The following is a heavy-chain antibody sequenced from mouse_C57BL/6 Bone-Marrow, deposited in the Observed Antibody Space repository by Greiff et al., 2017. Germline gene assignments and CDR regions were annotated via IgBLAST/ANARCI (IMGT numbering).Heavy chain of an antibody. CDR2: WNNDHY. CDR1: ISLSTSGMGL. J-gene: IGHJ2*01. Sequence: QVTLKVSGPGILQPSQTLSLACPFSGISLSTSGMGLSWHRKPSGQALEWLASSWNNDHYYKQSVKGRLTISKETSNNQIFLKLTSMDPADSATYYDACTRLDDCRDYWGQGTTLPVSS. V-gene: IGHV8-2*01. D-gene: IGHD3-1*01. CDR3: CTRLDDCRDY.